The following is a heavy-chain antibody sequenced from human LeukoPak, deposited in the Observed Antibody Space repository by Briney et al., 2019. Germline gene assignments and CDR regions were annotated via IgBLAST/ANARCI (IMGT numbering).Heavy chain of an antibody. V-gene: IGHV3-9*03. Sequence: GRSLRLSCAASGFTFDDYAMHWVRQAPGKGLEWVSGISWNSGSIGYADSVKGRFTISRDNAKNSLYLQMNSLRAEDMALYYCAKDISSTDARYFDLWGRGTLVTVSS. CDR1: GFTFDDYA. CDR2: ISWNSGSI. J-gene: IGHJ2*01. D-gene: IGHD2-2*01. CDR3: AKDISSTDARYFDL.